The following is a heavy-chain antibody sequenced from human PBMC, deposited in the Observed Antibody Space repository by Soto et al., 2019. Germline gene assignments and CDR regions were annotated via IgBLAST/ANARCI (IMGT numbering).Heavy chain of an antibody. CDR2: ISGSGDIT. Sequence: ESGGGLVQPGGSLRLSCVASEFTFNSYAMNWVRQAPGKGLEWVSGISGSGDITHYADSVKGRFTISRDNSKNTLYLQMNSLRAEDTAVYYCAKSTLVVLVIHEFDSWGQGTLVTVSS. CDR3: AKSTLVVLVIHEFDS. J-gene: IGHJ4*02. D-gene: IGHD3-22*01. CDR1: EFTFNSYA. V-gene: IGHV3-23*01.